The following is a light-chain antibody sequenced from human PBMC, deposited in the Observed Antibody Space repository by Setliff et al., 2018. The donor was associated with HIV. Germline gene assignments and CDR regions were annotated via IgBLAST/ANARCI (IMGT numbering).Light chain of an antibody. CDR1: TSDIGGYNY. CDR2: DVV. J-gene: IGLJ2*01. V-gene: IGLV2-14*03. Sequence: QSALTQPASVSGSPGQSIAISCTGTTSDIGGYNYVSWYQQHPGKAPKLIIFDVVKRPSGVSDRFSGSKSDNTASLTISGLQAEDEADYYCCSYAGTSTHVVFGGGTKGTVL. CDR3: CSYAGTSTHVV.